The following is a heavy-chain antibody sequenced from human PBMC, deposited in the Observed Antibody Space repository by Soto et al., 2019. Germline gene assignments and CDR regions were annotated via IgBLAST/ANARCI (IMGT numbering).Heavy chain of an antibody. V-gene: IGHV4-59*01. J-gene: IGHJ6*02. CDR2: IYYSGST. CDR1: GGSIRSYY. D-gene: IGHD6-13*01. CDR3: AGYSSQYYYYYYGMDV. Sequence: SETLSLTCTVSGGSIRSYYWSWIRQPPGKGLEWIGYIYYSGSTNYNPSLKSRVTISVDTSKNQFSLKLSSVTAADTAVYYCAGYSSQYYYYYYGMDVWGQGTTVTVSS.